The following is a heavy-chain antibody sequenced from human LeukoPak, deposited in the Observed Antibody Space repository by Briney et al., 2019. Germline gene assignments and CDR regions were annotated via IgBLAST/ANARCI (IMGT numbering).Heavy chain of an antibody. CDR1: GYTFTSYY. D-gene: IGHD3-10*01. CDR2: INPSGGST. Sequence: GASVKVSCKASGYTFTSYYMHWVRQAPGQGLERMGIINPSGGSTSYAQKFQGRVTMTRDTSTSTVYMELSSLRSEDTAVYYCARAIMVRGVITYSGLDYWGQGTLVTVSS. J-gene: IGHJ4*02. CDR3: ARAIMVRGVITYSGLDY. V-gene: IGHV1-46*01.